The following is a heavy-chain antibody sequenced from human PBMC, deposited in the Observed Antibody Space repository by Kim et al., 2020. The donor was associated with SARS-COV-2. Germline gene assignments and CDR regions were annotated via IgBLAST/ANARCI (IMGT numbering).Heavy chain of an antibody. CDR2: ISGSGGST. CDR1: GFTFSSYA. CDR3: AKFLWFGELGYGMDV. Sequence: GGSLRLSCAASGFTFSSYAMSWVRQAPGKGLEWVSAISGSGGSTYYADSVKGRFTISRDNSKNTLYLQMNSLRAEDTAVYYCAKFLWFGELGYGMDVWGQGTTVTVSS. V-gene: IGHV3-23*01. D-gene: IGHD3-10*01. J-gene: IGHJ6*02.